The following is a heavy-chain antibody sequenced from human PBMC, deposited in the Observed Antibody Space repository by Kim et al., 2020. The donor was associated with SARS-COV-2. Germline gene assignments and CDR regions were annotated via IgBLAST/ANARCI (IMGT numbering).Heavy chain of an antibody. D-gene: IGHD3-16*01. CDR3: ANLWVSDRGAFDI. Sequence: GGSLRLSCAASGFTFSSYAMSWVRQAPGKGLEWVSAISGSGGSTYYADSVKGRFTISRDNSKNTLYLQMNSLRAEDTAVYYCANLWVSDRGAFDIWGQGTMVTVSS. J-gene: IGHJ3*02. CDR2: ISGSGGST. V-gene: IGHV3-23*01. CDR1: GFTFSSYA.